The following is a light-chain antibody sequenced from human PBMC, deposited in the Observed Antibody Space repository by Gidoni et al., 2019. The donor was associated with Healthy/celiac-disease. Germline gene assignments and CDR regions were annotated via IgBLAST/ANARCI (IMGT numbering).Light chain of an antibody. V-gene: IGKV1D-43*01. CDR3: QQYYSTPQFT. J-gene: IGKJ4*01. CDR1: QGISSY. CDR2: YAS. Sequence: AIRMTQSPFSLSASVGDRVTITCWASQGISSYLAWYQQKPAKAPKLFIYYASSLKSGVPSRFSGSGSGTDYTLTISSLQPEDVATYYCQQYYSTPQFTFGGGTKVEIK.